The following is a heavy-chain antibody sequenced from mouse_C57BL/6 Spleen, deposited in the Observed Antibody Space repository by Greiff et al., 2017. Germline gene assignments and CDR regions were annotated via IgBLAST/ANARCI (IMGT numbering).Heavy chain of an antibody. D-gene: IGHD2-5*01. CDR3: ARVHSNPDY. V-gene: IGHV7-1*01. Sequence: EVKLVESGGGLVQSGRSLRLSCATSGFTFSDFYMAWVRQAPGKGLEWIAASRNKANDYTTEYSASVKGRFIVSRDTSQSILYLQMNALRAEDTAIYYCARVHSNPDYWGQGTTLTVSS. CDR1: GFTFSDFY. J-gene: IGHJ2*01. CDR2: SRNKANDYTT.